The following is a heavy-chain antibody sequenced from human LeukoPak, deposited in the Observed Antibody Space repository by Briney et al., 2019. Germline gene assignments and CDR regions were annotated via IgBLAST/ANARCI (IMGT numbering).Heavy chain of an antibody. Sequence: PSETLSLTCTVSGGSISSYYWSWIRQRPGKGLEWIGYIYYSGSTIYNPSLKSRVTISVDTSKNQFSLKLSSVTAADTAVYYCARHRDSSTWAAPFDYWGQGTLVTVSS. CDR3: ARHRDSSTWAAPFDY. V-gene: IGHV4-59*08. D-gene: IGHD6-13*01. CDR1: GGSISSYY. J-gene: IGHJ4*02. CDR2: IYYSGST.